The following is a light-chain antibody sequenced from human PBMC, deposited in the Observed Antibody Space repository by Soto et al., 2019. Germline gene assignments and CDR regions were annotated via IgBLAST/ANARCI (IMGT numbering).Light chain of an antibody. CDR2: DAS. CDR3: QQYNSYPWA. Sequence: DIQMTQSPSTLSACVGDRVTITCRANQSISSWLAWYQQKPGKAPKLLIYDASSLESGVPSRFSGSGSGTEFTLTISSLQPDDFATYYCQQYNSYPWAFGQGTKVEIK. CDR1: QSISSW. J-gene: IGKJ1*01. V-gene: IGKV1-5*01.